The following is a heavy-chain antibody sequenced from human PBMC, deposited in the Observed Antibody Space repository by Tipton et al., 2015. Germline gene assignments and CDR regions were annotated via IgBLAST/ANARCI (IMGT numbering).Heavy chain of an antibody. J-gene: IGHJ4*02. CDR1: GDSISRYY. CDR2: IQYSGST. CDR3: ARRFSHSSSWTFDY. V-gene: IGHV4-59*08. D-gene: IGHD6-13*01. Sequence: TLSLTCTVSGDSISRYYWNWIRQPPGKELEWIGYIQYSGSTYYNPSLKSRVTISVDTSKNQFSLKLSSVTAADTAVYYCARRFSHSSSWTFDYWGQGTLVTVSS.